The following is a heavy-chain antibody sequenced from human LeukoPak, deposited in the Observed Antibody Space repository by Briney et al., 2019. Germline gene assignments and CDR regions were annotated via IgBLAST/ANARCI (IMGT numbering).Heavy chain of an antibody. CDR2: IRYDGSNK. Sequence: GGSLRLSCAASGFTFSSYGTHWVRQAPGKGLEWVAFIRYDGSNKYYADSVKGRFTISRDNSKNTLYLQMNSLRAEDTAVYYCAKGTTTVAYYWGQGTLVTVSS. D-gene: IGHD4-23*01. V-gene: IGHV3-30*02. CDR1: GFTFSSYG. CDR3: AKGTTTVAYY. J-gene: IGHJ4*02.